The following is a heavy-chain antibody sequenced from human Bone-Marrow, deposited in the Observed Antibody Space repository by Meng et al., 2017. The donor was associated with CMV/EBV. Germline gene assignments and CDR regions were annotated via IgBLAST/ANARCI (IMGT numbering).Heavy chain of an antibody. CDR3: ARDNLFDYGGNQKGDY. D-gene: IGHD4-23*01. CDR1: GFTFSSYS. CDR2: ISSSSSYI. J-gene: IGHJ4*02. V-gene: IGHV3-21*01. Sequence: GESLKISCAASGFTFSSYSMNRVRQAPGKGLEWVSSISSSSSYIYYADSVKGRFTISRDNAKNSLYLQMNSLRAEDTAVYYCARDNLFDYGGNQKGDYWGQGTLVTVSS.